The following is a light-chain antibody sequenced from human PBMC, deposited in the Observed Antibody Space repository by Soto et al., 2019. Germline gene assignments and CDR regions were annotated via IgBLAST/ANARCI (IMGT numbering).Light chain of an antibody. Sequence: QSALTQPASASGSPGQSITISCTGTSSDVGAYIFVSWYQQHPGKAPKLMIYDIINRPSGVSNRFSGSKSGNTASLTISGLQAEDEADYYCVSFTTSRSYVFGTGTKVTAL. J-gene: IGLJ1*01. CDR1: SSDVGAYIF. V-gene: IGLV2-14*03. CDR2: DII. CDR3: VSFTTSRSYV.